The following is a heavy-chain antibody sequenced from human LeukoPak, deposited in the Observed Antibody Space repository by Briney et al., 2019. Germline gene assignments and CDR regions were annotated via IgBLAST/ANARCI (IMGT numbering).Heavy chain of an antibody. CDR3: ARAATYYDFWSGYYRWYWFDP. Sequence: SETLPLTCTVSGGSISRYYWSWIRQPPGKGLEWSGYIYYSGSTNYNPSLKSRVTISVDTFKNQFSLKLSSVTAADTAVYYCARAATYYDFWSGYYRWYWFDPWGQGTLVTVSS. V-gene: IGHV4-59*01. D-gene: IGHD3-3*01. CDR1: GGSISRYY. J-gene: IGHJ5*02. CDR2: IYYSGST.